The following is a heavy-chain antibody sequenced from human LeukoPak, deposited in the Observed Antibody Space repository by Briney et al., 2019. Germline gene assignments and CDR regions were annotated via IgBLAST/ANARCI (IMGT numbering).Heavy chain of an antibody. D-gene: IGHD3-10*01. V-gene: IGHV4-34*01. CDR2: INHSGST. Sequence: SETLSLTCAVYGGSFSGYYWSWIRQPPGKGLEWIGEINHSGSTDYNPSLKSRVTISVDTSKNQFSLKLSSVTAADTAVYYCARCSLWFGELSCVYWGQGTLVTVSS. CDR1: GGSFSGYY. J-gene: IGHJ4*02. CDR3: ARCSLWFGELSCVY.